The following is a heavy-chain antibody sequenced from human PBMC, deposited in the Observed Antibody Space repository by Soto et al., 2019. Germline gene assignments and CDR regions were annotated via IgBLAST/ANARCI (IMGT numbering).Heavy chain of an antibody. CDR3: AKDQQLVLDAFDI. V-gene: IGHV3-23*01. CDR2: ISGSGGST. J-gene: IGHJ3*02. CDR1: GFTFSSYA. D-gene: IGHD6-13*01. Sequence: GGSLRLSCAASGFTFSSYAMSWVRQAPGKGLEWVSAISGSGGSTNYADSVKGRFTISRDNSKNTLYLQMNSLRAEATAVYYCAKDQQLVLDAFDIWGQGTMVTVSS.